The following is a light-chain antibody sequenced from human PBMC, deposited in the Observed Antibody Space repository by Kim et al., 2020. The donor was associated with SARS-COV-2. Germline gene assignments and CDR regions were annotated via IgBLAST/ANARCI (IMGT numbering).Light chain of an antibody. CDR1: SGHSSYA. CDR3: QTWGTGIQV. V-gene: IGLV4-69*01. J-gene: IGLJ3*02. CDR2: LNSDGSH. Sequence: QPVLTQSPSASASLGASVKLTCTLRSGHSSYAIAWHQQQPEKGPRYLMKLNSDGSHSKGDGIPDRFSGSSSGAERYLTISSLQSEDEADYYFQTWGTGIQVFGGGTQLTVL.